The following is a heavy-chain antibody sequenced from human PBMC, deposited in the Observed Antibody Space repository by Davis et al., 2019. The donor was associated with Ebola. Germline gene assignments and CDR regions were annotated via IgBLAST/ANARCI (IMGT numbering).Heavy chain of an antibody. CDR2: IYYSGST. V-gene: IGHV4-39*07. CDR3: ARDKGPYNWFDP. Sequence: SETLSLTCTVSGGSISSGGYYWSWIRQPPGKGLEWIGSIYYSGSTYYNPSLKSRVTISVDTSKNQFSLKLSSVTAADTAVYYCARDKGPYNWFDPWGQETLVTVSS. CDR1: GGSISSGGYY. J-gene: IGHJ5*02.